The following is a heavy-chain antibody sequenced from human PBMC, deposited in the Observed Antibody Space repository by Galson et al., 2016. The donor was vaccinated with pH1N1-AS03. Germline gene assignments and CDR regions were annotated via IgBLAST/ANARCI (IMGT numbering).Heavy chain of an antibody. CDR1: GGTFTSHA. Sequence: SVKVSCKASGGTFTSHAVSWMRQAPGQGLEWMGGIILSLGMTHYARDFNDRVTFTADESATTAYMELTNLRSEDTAVFYCARGGEFNYGTLDYWGQGSLVTVSS. CDR2: IILSLGMT. V-gene: IGHV1-69*10. CDR3: ARGGEFNYGTLDY. D-gene: IGHD1-7*01. J-gene: IGHJ4*02.